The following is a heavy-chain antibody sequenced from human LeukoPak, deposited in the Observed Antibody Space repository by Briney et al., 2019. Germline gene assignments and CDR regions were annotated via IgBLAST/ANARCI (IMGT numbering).Heavy chain of an antibody. V-gene: IGHV1-69*13. D-gene: IGHD2-2*01. CDR1: GGTFSSYA. Sequence: ASVKSSCKASGGTFSSYAISWVREAPGQGLEWMGGIIPIFGTANYAQKFQGRVTITADESTSTAYMELSSLRSEDTAVYYCARGVVVVPALPGGAFYYYYYMDVWGKGTTVTISS. J-gene: IGHJ6*03. CDR2: IIPIFGTA. CDR3: ARGVVVVPALPGGAFYYYYYMDV.